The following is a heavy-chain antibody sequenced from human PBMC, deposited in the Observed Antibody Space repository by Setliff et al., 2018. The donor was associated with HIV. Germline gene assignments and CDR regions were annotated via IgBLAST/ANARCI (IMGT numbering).Heavy chain of an antibody. Sequence: SVKVSCKASGGTFSSYAISWVRQAPGQGLEWMGGIIPIFGTANYAQKFQGRVTMTRDTSTSTVYMELSSLRSEDTAVYYCARGVPVLRYFDWLSRLGYWGQGTLVTVSS. CDR3: ARGVPVLRYFDWLSRLGY. CDR2: IIPIFGTA. V-gene: IGHV1-69*05. CDR1: GGTFSSYA. D-gene: IGHD3-9*01. J-gene: IGHJ4*02.